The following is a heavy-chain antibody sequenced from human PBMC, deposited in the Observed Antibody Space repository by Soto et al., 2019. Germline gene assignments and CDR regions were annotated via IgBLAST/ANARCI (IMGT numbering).Heavy chain of an antibody. CDR3: ARDKITGIFDY. CDR2: INHSGST. CDR1: GGSFSGYY. D-gene: IGHD2-8*02. J-gene: IGHJ4*02. Sequence: PSETLSLTCAVYGGSFSGYYWTWIRQPPGTGLEWIGEINHSGSTNYNPSLKSRVTISVDTSKNQFSLKLTLVTAAGTAVYYCARDKITGIFDYWGQGTLVTVSS. V-gene: IGHV4-34*01.